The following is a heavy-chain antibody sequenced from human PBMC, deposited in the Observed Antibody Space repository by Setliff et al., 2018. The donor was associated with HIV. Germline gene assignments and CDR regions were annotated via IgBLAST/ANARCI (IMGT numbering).Heavy chain of an antibody. V-gene: IGHV4-4*07. CDR2: IYTSGST. J-gene: IGHJ3*02. CDR1: GGSISSYY. CDR3: ARVPRITTLRNAFDI. Sequence: SETPSLTCTVSGGSISSYYWSWIRQPAGKGLEWIGRIYTSGSTNYNPSLKSRVTMSVDTSKNQFSLNLNSVTAADTAVYYCARVPRITTLRNAFDIWGQGTMVTVSS. D-gene: IGHD3-10*01.